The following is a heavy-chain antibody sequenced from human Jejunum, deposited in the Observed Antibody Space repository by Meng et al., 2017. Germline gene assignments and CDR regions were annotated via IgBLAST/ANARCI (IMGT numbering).Heavy chain of an antibody. V-gene: IGHV1-2*06. CDR1: GYTLNGFY. D-gene: IGHD5-12*01. CDR2: INTNTGGT. Sequence: QVQMEQSGAEVRKPGASVKVSCRASGYTLNGFYMHWARQAHGQGLEWLGRINTNTGGTNYAQNFKGSITLTRDTSTVYMEVNRLRSDDTAMYYCAGRSYHYDDYFDFWGRGTLVTVSS. J-gene: IGHJ4*02. CDR3: AGRSYHYDDYFDF.